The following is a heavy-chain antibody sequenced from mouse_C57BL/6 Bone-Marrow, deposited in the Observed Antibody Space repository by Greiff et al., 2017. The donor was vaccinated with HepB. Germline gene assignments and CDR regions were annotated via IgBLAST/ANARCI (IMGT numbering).Heavy chain of an antibody. CDR2: INPNNGGT. CDR3: ARSDGYHFYYAMGY. Sequence: VQLQQSGPELVKPGASVKMSCKASGYTFTDYNMHWVKQSHGKSLEWIGYINPNNGGTSYNQKFKGKATLTVNKASSTAYMELRSLTSEDSAVYYWARSDGYHFYYAMGYWGQGTSVTVSS. D-gene: IGHD2-3*01. J-gene: IGHJ4*01. CDR1: GYTFTDYN. V-gene: IGHV1-22*01.